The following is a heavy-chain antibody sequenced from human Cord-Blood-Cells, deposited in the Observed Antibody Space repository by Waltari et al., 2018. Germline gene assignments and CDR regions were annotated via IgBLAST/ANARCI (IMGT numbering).Heavy chain of an antibody. V-gene: IGHV4-34*01. CDR2: INHSVST. CDR3: ARGPYDSSGYYFYY. Sequence: QVQLQQWGAGLLKPSETLSLTCAVYGGSFSGYYWSWIRQPPGKGLEWIGEINHSVSTNYHPSLKSRVTISVDTSKNQFSLKLSSVTAADTAVYYCARGPYDSSGYYFYYWGQGTLVTVSS. J-gene: IGHJ4*02. D-gene: IGHD3-22*01. CDR1: GGSFSGYY.